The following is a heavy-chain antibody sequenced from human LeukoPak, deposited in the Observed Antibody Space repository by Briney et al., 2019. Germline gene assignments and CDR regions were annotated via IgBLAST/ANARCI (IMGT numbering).Heavy chain of an antibody. CDR1: GFTFDDHT. CDR2: ISWDGGVT. CDR3: AKSDHRGDGFNYDY. J-gene: IGHJ4*02. V-gene: IGHV3-43*01. Sequence: GGSLILSCAASGFTFDDHTMHWVRQAPGKGLEWVSLISWDGGVTKYAGSVKGRFTISRDNTKKSLYLQMNSLRTEDTAPYYCAKSDHRGDGFNYDYWGQGTLVTVSS. D-gene: IGHD5-24*01.